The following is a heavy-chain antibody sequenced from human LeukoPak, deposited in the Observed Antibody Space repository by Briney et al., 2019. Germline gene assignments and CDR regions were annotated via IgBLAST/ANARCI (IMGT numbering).Heavy chain of an antibody. CDR1: GFTFSSDA. J-gene: IGHJ3*02. Sequence: GGSLRLSCAASGFTFSSDAMSWVRQAPGKGLQWVSIIYSGGSTYCADSVKGRFTISRDNSKSTLYLQMNSLRAEDTAVYYCATSYGDSAKGAFDIWGQGTMVTVSS. V-gene: IGHV3-23*03. CDR3: ATSYGDSAKGAFDI. D-gene: IGHD4-17*01. CDR2: IYSGGST.